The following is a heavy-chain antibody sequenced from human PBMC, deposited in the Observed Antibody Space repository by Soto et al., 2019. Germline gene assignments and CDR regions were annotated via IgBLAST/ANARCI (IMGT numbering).Heavy chain of an antibody. CDR1: GGSISSGGYY. CDR3: ATYGSGSYKPTTFDY. V-gene: IGHV4-31*03. J-gene: IGHJ4*02. D-gene: IGHD3-10*01. Sequence: QVQLQESGPGLVKPSQTLSRTCTVSGGSISSGGYYWSWIRQLPGKGLEWIGYIFYSGSTYYNPSLKSRVTISVDTSKNQFSLKLSSVTAADTAVYYCATYGSGSYKPTTFDYWGQGTLVTVSS. CDR2: IFYSGST.